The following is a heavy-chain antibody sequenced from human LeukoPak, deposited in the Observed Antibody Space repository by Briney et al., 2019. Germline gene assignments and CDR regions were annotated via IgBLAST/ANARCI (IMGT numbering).Heavy chain of an antibody. D-gene: IGHD5-18*01. J-gene: IGHJ4*02. CDR3: ARATAMGRYFDY. Sequence: SETLSLTCTVSGYSISSGYYWGWIRPPPGKGLEGIGSIYHSGSTYYNPSLKSRVTISVDTSKNQFSLKLSSVTAADTAVYYCARATAMGRYFDYWGQGTLVTVSS. CDR2: IYHSGST. V-gene: IGHV4-38-2*02. CDR1: GYSISSGYY.